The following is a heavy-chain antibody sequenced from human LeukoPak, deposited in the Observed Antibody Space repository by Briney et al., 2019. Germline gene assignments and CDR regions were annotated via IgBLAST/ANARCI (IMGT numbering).Heavy chain of an antibody. V-gene: IGHV1-46*01. Sequence: GPVKVSCKASGYTFTSYDINWVRQATGQGLEWMGIINPSGGSTSYAQKFQGRVTMTRDMSTSTDYMELSSLRSEDTAVYYCARDNSVEDTAWWFDPWGQGTLVTVSS. CDR2: INPSGGST. J-gene: IGHJ5*02. D-gene: IGHD4-23*01. CDR1: GYTFTSYD. CDR3: ARDNSVEDTAWWFDP.